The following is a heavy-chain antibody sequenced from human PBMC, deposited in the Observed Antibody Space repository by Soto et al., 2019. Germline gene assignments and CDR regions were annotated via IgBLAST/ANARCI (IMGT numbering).Heavy chain of an antibody. D-gene: IGHD3-10*01. CDR1: GGSFSGYY. J-gene: IGHJ4*02. CDR3: ARGRGSKQERDFDY. Sequence: QVQLQQWGAGLLKPSETLSLTCAVYGGSFSGYYWSWIRQPPGKGLEWIGEINHSGSTNYNPSLKSRVTISVDTSKNQFSLKLSSVTAADTAVYYCARGRGSKQERDFDYWGQGTLVTVSS. V-gene: IGHV4-34*01. CDR2: INHSGST.